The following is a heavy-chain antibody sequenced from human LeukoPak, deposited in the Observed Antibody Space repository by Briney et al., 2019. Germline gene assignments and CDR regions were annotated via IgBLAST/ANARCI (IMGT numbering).Heavy chain of an antibody. D-gene: IGHD6-13*01. J-gene: IGHJ4*02. V-gene: IGHV4-39*07. CDR3: ARDQGSSSWFYY. CDR2: ISHTGDT. Sequence: PSETLSLTCTVSGDSLNNNFYYWGWVRQPPGKELEWIGTISHTGDTFYNPSLMSRVTISTDTSKSHFSLKLTSVTAADTAVYYCARDQGSSSWFYYWGQGILVTISS. CDR1: GDSLNNNFYY.